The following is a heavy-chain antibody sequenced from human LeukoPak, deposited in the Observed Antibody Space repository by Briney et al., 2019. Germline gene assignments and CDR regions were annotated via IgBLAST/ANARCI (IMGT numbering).Heavy chain of an antibody. CDR2: IYPGESDT. D-gene: IGHD4-17*01. V-gene: IGHV5-51*01. CDR1: GYSFTSYW. CDR3: ARQDDDYHAFDI. Sequence: GESLNISCKGSGYSFTSYWIGWVRQMPGKGMEWMGIIYPGESDTRYSPSFQGQVTISADKSIPSAYLKWSSLNGSDTARYYCARQDDDYHAFDIWGQGTMVTVS. J-gene: IGHJ3*02.